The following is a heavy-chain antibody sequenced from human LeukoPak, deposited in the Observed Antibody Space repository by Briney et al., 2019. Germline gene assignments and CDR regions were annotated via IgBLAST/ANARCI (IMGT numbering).Heavy chain of an antibody. CDR2: AFHSGTT. V-gene: IGHV4-59*08. CDR3: ARRMATVTDAFDI. Sequence: SETLSLTCNVSGDSLTSHFWSWIRQTPGKGLEWIGYAFHSGTTNYSPSLKSRVTISLDTSKKQFYLRLASVTAADTALYYCARRMATVTDAFDIWGRGTMVSVSS. J-gene: IGHJ3*02. D-gene: IGHD5-24*01. CDR1: GDSLTSHF.